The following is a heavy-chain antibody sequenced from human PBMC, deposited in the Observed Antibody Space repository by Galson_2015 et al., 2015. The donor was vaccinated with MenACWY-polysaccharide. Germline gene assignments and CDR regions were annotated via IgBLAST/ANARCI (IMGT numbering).Heavy chain of an antibody. V-gene: IGHV1-2*06. D-gene: IGHD6-13*01. CDR1: GYTFTGHY. CDR2: INANSGDA. CDR3: ARWYSRVDGFDI. J-gene: IGHJ3*02. Sequence: SVKVSCKAYGYTFTGHYMEWVRQAPGQGLEWMGRINANSGDANYAQKFQGRVTMIRDTSTSTAHMELRSLRSDDTAMYYCARWYSRVDGFDIWGQGTKVIVSS.